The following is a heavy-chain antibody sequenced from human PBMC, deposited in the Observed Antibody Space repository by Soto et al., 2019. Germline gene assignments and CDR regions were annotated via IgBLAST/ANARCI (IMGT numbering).Heavy chain of an antibody. D-gene: IGHD3-10*01. CDR1: GYSFTSTG. V-gene: IGHV1-18*01. CDR2: TSTFNGEA. J-gene: IGHJ4*02. CDR3: ARDFDGSGSYFTDY. Sequence: QVQLVQSGAEVKKPGASVKVSCKASGYSFTSTGISWVRQAPGQGPEWMGWTSTFNGEAKYAQKLQGRVTMTTDTCTTTAYMELRSLTSDDTAVYYCARDFDGSGSYFTDYWGQGTLVTVAS.